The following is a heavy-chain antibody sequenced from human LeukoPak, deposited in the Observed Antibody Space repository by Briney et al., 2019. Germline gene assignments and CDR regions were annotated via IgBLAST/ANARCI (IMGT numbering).Heavy chain of an antibody. J-gene: IGHJ6*04. CDR1: GFTFSTYS. V-gene: IGHV3-21*01. CDR3: AELGITMIGGV. D-gene: IGHD3-10*02. Sequence: GGSLRLSCAASGFTFSTYSMNWVRQAPGKGLEWVSSISSSSTYLYYADSVKGRFTISRDNTAESLFLQMNSLRAEDTGVYYCAELGITMIGGVWGKGTTVTISS. CDR2: ISSSSTYL.